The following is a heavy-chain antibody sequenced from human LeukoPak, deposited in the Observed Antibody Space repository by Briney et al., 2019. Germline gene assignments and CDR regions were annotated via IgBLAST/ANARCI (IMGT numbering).Heavy chain of an antibody. Sequence: VTVSFTSSACTFSIYTISWVRQAPGQGLEWMGGIIPIFGTANYAQKFQGRVTITADESTTTAYMELSSLRSEDTAVYYCARGDYGDQYYFDYWGQGTLVTVSS. CDR1: ACTFSIYT. V-gene: IGHV1-69*01. J-gene: IGHJ4*02. CDR2: IIPIFGTA. D-gene: IGHD4-17*01. CDR3: ARGDYGDQYYFDY.